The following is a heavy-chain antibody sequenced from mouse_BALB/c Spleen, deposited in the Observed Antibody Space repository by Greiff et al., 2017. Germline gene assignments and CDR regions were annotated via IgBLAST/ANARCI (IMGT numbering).Heavy chain of an antibody. CDR2: ISDGGSYT. CDR1: GFTFSDYY. J-gene: IGHJ3*01. V-gene: IGHV5-4*02. Sequence: EVKLMESGGGLVKPGGSLKLSCAASGFTFSDYYMYWVRQTPEKRLEWVATISDGGSYTYYPDSVKGRFTISRDNAKNNLYLQMSSLKSEDTAMYYCARAYGNYEGFAYWGQGTLVTVSA. D-gene: IGHD2-10*02. CDR3: ARAYGNYEGFAY.